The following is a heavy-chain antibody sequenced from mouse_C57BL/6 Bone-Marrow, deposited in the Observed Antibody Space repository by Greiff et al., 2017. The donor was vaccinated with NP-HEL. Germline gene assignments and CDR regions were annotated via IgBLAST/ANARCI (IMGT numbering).Heavy chain of an antibody. D-gene: IGHD1-1*01. Sequence: VQLQESGAELVKPGASVKLSCKASGYTFTEYTIHWVKQRSGQGLEWIGWFYPGSGSIKYNEKFKDKATLTADKSSSTVYMALSRLTSEDSAVYFCARHEDRSVLLGTWGAMDYWGQGTSGTGSA. V-gene: IGHV1-62-2*01. CDR2: FYPGSGSI. J-gene: IGHJ4*01. CDR3: ARHEDRSVLLGTWGAMDY. CDR1: GYTFTEYT.